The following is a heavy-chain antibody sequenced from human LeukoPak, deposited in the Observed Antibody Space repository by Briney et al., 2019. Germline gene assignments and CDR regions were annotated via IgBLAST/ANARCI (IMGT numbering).Heavy chain of an antibody. CDR3: AKDGGLGYCSGGSCYSDY. CDR2: IRYDGSNK. CDR1: GFTFSSYG. J-gene: IGHJ4*02. Sequence: GGFLRLSCAASGFTFSSYGMHWVRQAPGKGLEWVAFIRYDGSNKYYADSVKGRFTISRDNSKNTLYLQMNSLRAEDTAVYYCAKDGGLGYCSGGSCYSDYWGQGTLVTVSS. D-gene: IGHD2-15*01. V-gene: IGHV3-30*02.